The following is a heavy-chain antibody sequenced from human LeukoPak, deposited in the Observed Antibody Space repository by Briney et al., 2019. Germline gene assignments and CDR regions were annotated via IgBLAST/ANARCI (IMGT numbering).Heavy chain of an antibody. CDR1: GFTFSSYS. CDR2: ISSSSSYI. Sequence: GGSLRLSCAASGFTFSSYSMNWVRQAPGKGLEWVSSISSSSSYIYYADSVKGRFTISRDNAKNSLYLQMNSLRAEDTAVYYCATTRYCSGGSCSLPFAYWGQGTLVTVSS. V-gene: IGHV3-21*01. D-gene: IGHD2-15*01. CDR3: ATTRYCSGGSCSLPFAY. J-gene: IGHJ4*02.